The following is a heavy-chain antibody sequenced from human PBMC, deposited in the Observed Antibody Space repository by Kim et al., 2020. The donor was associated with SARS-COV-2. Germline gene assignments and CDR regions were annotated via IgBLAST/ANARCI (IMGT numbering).Heavy chain of an antibody. CDR2: IYYSGST. V-gene: IGHV4-39*01. Sequence: SETLSLTCTVSGGSISSSSYYWGWIRQPPGKGLEWIGSIYYSGSTYYNPSLKSRVTISVDTSKNQFSLKLRSVTAADTAVYYCARPRTPALVDAFDIWGQGTMVTVSS. CDR3: ARPRTPALVDAFDI. CDR1: GGSISSSSYY. J-gene: IGHJ3*02. D-gene: IGHD2-8*02.